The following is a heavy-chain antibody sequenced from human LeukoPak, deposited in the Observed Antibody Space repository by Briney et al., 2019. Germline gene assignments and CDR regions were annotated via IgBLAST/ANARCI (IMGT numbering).Heavy chain of an antibody. CDR1: GFTFSSYE. CDR2: ISSSGSTI. Sequence: GGSLRLSCAASGFTFSSYEMNWVRQAPGKGLEWVSYISSSGSTIYYADSVKGRFTISRDNAKNSLYLQMNSLRAEDTAVYYCERGGYDSSGYYSFWYFDLWGRGTLVTVSS. V-gene: IGHV3-48*03. CDR3: ERGGYDSSGYYSFWYFDL. J-gene: IGHJ2*01. D-gene: IGHD3-22*01.